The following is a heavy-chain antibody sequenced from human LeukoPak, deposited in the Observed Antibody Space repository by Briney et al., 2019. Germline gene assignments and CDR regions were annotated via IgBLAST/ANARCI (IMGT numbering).Heavy chain of an antibody. J-gene: IGHJ3*02. Sequence: GGSLRLSCAASGFTVSSNYVSWVRQAPGKGLEWVSVIYSGGSTYYADSVKGRFTISRDNSKNTLSLPMNSLRAEDTAVYYCATEWEPHDAFDIWGQGTMVTVSS. CDR2: IYSGGST. D-gene: IGHD1-26*01. V-gene: IGHV3-66*01. CDR3: ATEWEPHDAFDI. CDR1: GFTVSSNY.